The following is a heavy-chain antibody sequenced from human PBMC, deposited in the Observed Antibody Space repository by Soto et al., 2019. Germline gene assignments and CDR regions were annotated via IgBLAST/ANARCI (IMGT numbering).Heavy chain of an antibody. V-gene: IGHV1-69*01. CDR2: IIPIFGTA. CDR1: GGTFSRHA. D-gene: IGHD5-12*01. Sequence: QVQLVQSGAEVRKPGSSVKVSCKASGGTFSRHAISWVRQAPGQGLAWMGGIIPIFGTANHAQKYQGRVTIIADESTSTVYMEWSSLRSEDTAMYYCARGCGYDSQDYYYAYWGQGTLVIVSS. J-gene: IGHJ4*02. CDR3: ARGCGYDSQDYYYAY.